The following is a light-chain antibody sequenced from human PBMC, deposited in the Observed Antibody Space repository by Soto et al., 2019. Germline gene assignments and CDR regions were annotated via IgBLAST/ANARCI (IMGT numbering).Light chain of an antibody. CDR3: QQYNDYSAWT. Sequence: DIQMTQSPATLSASVGDRVTITCRASQSVRSWLAWYQQKPGTAPKLLIFDASRLESGVPSRFSGSASGTEFTLTISSLRPDDFATYYCQQYNDYSAWTFGQGTKVDIK. J-gene: IGKJ1*01. CDR1: QSVRSW. CDR2: DAS. V-gene: IGKV1-5*01.